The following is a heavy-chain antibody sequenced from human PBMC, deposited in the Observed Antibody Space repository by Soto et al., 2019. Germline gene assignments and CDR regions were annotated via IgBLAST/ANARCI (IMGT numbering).Heavy chain of an antibody. CDR3: ARSGDSSGYWGSDGMDV. D-gene: IGHD3-22*01. V-gene: IGHV4-31*03. J-gene: IGHJ6*02. CDR1: GGSISSGGYY. CDR2: IYYSGST. Sequence: SETLSLTCTVSGGSISSGGYYWSWIRQHPGKGLEWIGYIYYSGSTYYNPSLKSRVTISVDTSKNQFSLKLSSVTAADTAVYYCARSGDSSGYWGSDGMDVWGQGTTVTVSS.